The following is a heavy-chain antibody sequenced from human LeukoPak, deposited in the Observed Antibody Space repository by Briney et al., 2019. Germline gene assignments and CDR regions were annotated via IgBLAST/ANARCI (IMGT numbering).Heavy chain of an antibody. CDR2: ISSSSSYI. V-gene: IGHV3-21*01. CDR1: GFTFSSYS. Sequence: GGSLRLSCAASGFTFSSYSMNWVRQAPGKGLEWVSSISSSSSYIYYADSVKGRFTISRDNAKNSLYLQMNSLRAEDAAVYYCARGGRAQAAPNVYWGQGTLVTVSS. CDR3: ARGGRAQAAPNVY. D-gene: IGHD6-13*01. J-gene: IGHJ4*02.